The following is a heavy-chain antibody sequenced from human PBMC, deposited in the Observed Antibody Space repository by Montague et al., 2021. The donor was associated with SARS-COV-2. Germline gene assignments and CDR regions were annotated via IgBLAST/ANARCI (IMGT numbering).Heavy chain of an antibody. CDR3: SSGDFFDY. Sequence: SLRLSCAASGFTFSSQWMSWVRQAPGKGLEWVANIKEDGSVRQYADSVKGRFTISRDNAKNSLLLQMYSLRVEDTAVYYCSSGDFFDYWGQGTLVTVSS. J-gene: IGHJ4*02. D-gene: IGHD3-16*01. V-gene: IGHV3-7*01. CDR2: IKEDGSVR. CDR1: GFTFSSQW.